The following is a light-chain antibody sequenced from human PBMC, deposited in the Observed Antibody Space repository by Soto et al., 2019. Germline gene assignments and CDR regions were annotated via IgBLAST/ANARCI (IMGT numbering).Light chain of an antibody. CDR2: GNS. Sequence: QSVLTQPPSVSGAPGQRVTISCTGSSSNIGAGYDVQWYQQLPGAAPKLLIFGNSNRPSGVPDRFSGSRSGTSASLAITGLQAEDEADYFCQSYDISLNVSVIFGGGTKLTVL. V-gene: IGLV1-40*01. CDR3: QSYDISLNVSVI. J-gene: IGLJ2*01. CDR1: SSNIGAGYD.